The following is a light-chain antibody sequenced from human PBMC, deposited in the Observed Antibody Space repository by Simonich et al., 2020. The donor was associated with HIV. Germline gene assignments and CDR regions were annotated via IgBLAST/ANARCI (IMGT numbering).Light chain of an antibody. V-gene: IGKV1-33*01. CDR1: QDIANS. Sequence: DIQMTQSPSSLSASVGDRVTITCQASQDIANSLNWYQQKPGKAPKLLIFDAVNLETGVPSRFSGSAYGTDFTFAISSLQPEDIATYFCQQYHNVPLTFAGGTKVEIK. CDR2: DAV. J-gene: IGKJ4*01. CDR3: QQYHNVPLT.